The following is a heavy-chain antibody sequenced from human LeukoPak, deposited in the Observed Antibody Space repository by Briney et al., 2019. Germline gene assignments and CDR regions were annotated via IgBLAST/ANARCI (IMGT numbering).Heavy chain of an antibody. CDR3: AKNGGKTSLEVLMDTKLNWFDP. CDR1: GFTFSTYA. CDR2: ISGSSGTT. J-gene: IGHJ5*02. Sequence: GGSLRLSCAASGFTFSTYAMTWVRQAPGKGLEWVSAISGSSGTTSYAESVKGRFTISRDNSKNTLYLQMSSLRDEGTAIYYCAKNGGKTSLEVLMDTKLNWFDPWGQGTLVTVSS. V-gene: IGHV3-23*01. D-gene: IGHD1-1*01.